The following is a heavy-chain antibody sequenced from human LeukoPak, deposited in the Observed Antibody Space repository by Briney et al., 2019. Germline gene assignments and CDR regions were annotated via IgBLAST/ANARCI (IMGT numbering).Heavy chain of an antibody. CDR3: ARHSNGWSEGTY. D-gene: IGHD6-19*01. CDR2: IKQDGSVK. CDR1: TLILSNLW. J-gene: IGHJ4*02. V-gene: IGHV3-7*03. Sequence: GQSLRPSSAVSTLILSNLWMACVRQVPRNGMEWVANIKQDGSVKHYVDSVKGRFTISRDNAKNSLYLQMNSLRAEDTAVYYCARHSNGWSEGTYWGQGTLVTVTS.